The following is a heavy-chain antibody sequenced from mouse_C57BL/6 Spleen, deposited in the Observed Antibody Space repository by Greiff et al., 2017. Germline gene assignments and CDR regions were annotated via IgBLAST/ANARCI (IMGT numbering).Heavy chain of an antibody. D-gene: IGHD1-1*01. CDR1: GYTFTDYY. Sequence: VQLQQSGPVLVKPGASVKMSCKASGYTFTDYYMNWVKQSHGKSLEWIGVINPYNGGTSYNQKFKGKATLTVDKSSSTAYMEIISLTSEDSAVYYCARPPYYGSEAYAMDYWGQGTSVTVSS. J-gene: IGHJ4*01. CDR2: INPYNGGT. CDR3: ARPPYYGSEAYAMDY. V-gene: IGHV1-19*01.